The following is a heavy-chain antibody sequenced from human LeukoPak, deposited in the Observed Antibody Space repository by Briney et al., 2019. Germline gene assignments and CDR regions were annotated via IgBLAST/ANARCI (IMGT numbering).Heavy chain of an antibody. D-gene: IGHD5-18*01. CDR2: INPNSGGT. V-gene: IGHV1-2*02. J-gene: IGHJ4*02. CDR1: GYTFTGYY. CDR3: ARGMRGYSYGAY. Sequence: GASVKVSCKASGYTFTGYYMHWVRQAPGQGLEWMGWINPNSGGTIYAQKFQGRVTMTRDTSISTAYMELSRLRSDDTAVYYCARGMRGYSYGAYWGQGTLVTVSS.